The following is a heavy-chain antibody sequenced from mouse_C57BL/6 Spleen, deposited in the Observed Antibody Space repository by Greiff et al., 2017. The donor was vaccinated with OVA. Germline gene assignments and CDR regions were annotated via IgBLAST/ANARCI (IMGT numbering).Heavy chain of an antibody. CDR3: AGGGGAMDY. J-gene: IGHJ4*01. CDR1: GYTFTSYW. V-gene: IGHV1-50*01. Sequence: QVQLQQPGAELVKPGASVKLSCKASGYTFTSYWMQWVKQRPGQGLEWIGEIDPSDSYTNYNQKFKGKATLTVDTSSSTAYMQLSSLTSEDSAVYYGAGGGGAMDYWGQGTSVTVSS. CDR2: IDPSDSYT.